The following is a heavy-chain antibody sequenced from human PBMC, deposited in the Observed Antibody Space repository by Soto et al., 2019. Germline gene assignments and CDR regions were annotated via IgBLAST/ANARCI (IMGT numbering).Heavy chain of an antibody. J-gene: IGHJ4*02. D-gene: IGHD4-17*01. CDR1: GGSVSSGSYY. CDR2: IYYSGST. CDR3: ARAEIRYDGDYDSFDY. Sequence: QVQLQESGPGLVKPSETLSLTCTVSGGSVSSGSYYWSWIRQPPWKGLEWIGYIYYSGSTNYNPSLKSRVTIAVDTSKNQFSLKLSSVTAADTAVYYCARAEIRYDGDYDSFDYWGQGTLVTVSS. V-gene: IGHV4-61*01.